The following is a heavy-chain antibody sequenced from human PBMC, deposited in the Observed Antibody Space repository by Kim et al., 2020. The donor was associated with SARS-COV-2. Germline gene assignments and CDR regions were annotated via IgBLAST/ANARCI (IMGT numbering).Heavy chain of an antibody. D-gene: IGHD6-19*01. Sequence: GSIGYADSVKGRFTISRDNAKNSLYLQMNSLRAEDTALYYCEAGAVAGDYWGQGTLVTVSS. V-gene: IGHV3-9*01. CDR3: EAGAVAGDY. CDR2: GSI. J-gene: IGHJ4*02.